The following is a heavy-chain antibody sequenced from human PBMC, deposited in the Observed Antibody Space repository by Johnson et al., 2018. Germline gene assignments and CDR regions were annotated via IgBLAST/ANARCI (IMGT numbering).Heavy chain of an antibody. D-gene: IGHD2-15*01. CDR1: GFRISDYY. CDR2: ISSSATTI. V-gene: IGHV3-11*04. CDR3: ARVPNGVEYCSGGICYVAFDI. Sequence: VQLLESGGAVVKXGVSXRLXCGTSGFRISDYYMAWIRQAPGKGLEWISYISSSATTIDYADSVKGRFTISRDDAKNSMHLQMNSLRAEDTAVYFCARVPNGVEYCSGGICYVAFDIWGQGTVVTVSS. J-gene: IGHJ3*02.